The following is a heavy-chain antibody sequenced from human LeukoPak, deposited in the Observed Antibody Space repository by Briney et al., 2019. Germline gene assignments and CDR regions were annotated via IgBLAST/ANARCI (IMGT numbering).Heavy chain of an antibody. D-gene: IGHD3-22*01. V-gene: IGHV3-48*04. CDR2: ISSSSSTI. CDR1: GFTFSSYS. J-gene: IGHJ4*02. CDR3: ARVLYYDSASFDY. Sequence: GGSLRVFCAASGFTFSSYSMNWVRQAPGKGLEWVSYISSSSSTIYYADSVKGRFTISRDNAKNSLYLQMNSLRAEDTAVYYCARVLYYDSASFDYWGQGTLVTVSS.